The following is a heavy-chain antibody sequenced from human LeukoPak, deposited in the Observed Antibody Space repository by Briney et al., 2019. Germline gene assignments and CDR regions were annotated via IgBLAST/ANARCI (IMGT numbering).Heavy chain of an antibody. V-gene: IGHV3-7*01. CDR1: GFTFSSYS. CDR2: IKQDEREK. Sequence: GGSLRLSCAASGFTFSSYSMNGVGQGPGQGLEWVANIKQDEREKYFLASVKGRFTNSRDHAKNPLYLQMNSLRAEDTAVYYRAREGTSGRYFDYWGQGTLVTVSS. CDR3: AREGTSGRYFDY. J-gene: IGHJ4*02. D-gene: IGHD1-1*01.